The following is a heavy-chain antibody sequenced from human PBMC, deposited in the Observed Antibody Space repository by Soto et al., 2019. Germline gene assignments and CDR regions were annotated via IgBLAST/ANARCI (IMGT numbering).Heavy chain of an antibody. CDR1: GGTFSTYA. CDR2: IIPIFGTT. Sequence: QVQLVQSGAEVKKPGSSVKVSCKASGGTFSTYAITWVQQAPGQGLEWLGGIIPIFGTTDYARKFQGRVTITAAESTSTVFIELSSLTSEDTAVYYCARGVGAYYFDYWGQGTLVTVSS. J-gene: IGHJ4*02. V-gene: IGHV1-69*01. CDR3: ARGVGAYYFDY. D-gene: IGHD1-26*01.